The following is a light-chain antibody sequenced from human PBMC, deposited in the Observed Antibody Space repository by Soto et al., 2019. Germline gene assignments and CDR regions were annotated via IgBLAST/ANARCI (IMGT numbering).Light chain of an antibody. CDR2: DVS. CDR3: SSYTSATTYV. Sequence: QSALTQPASVSGSPGQSITISCTGTSNDVGAYNYDSWYQQYPGEAPKVIIYDVSHRPAGFSNRFSGSKSGNTASLTISGLQTQDEADYYCSSYTSATTYVFGTGTKSPS. CDR1: SNDVGAYNY. J-gene: IGLJ1*01. V-gene: IGLV2-14*01.